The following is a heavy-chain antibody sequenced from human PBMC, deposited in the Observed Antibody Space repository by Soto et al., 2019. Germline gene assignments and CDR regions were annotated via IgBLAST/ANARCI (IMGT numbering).Heavy chain of an antibody. CDR2: ISSTGTYT. J-gene: IGHJ4*02. Sequence: QVQLVESGGGLVKPGGSLRLSCAASGFTFSDYYMTWIRQAPGKGLEWVSYISSTGTYTNYADSVRGRFTISRDNAKNSLYLQMNSLTADDTALYYCARDSTGWRAVYDSWGQGTRVTVSS. V-gene: IGHV3-11*05. D-gene: IGHD6-19*01. CDR1: GFTFSDYY. CDR3: ARDSTGWRAVYDS.